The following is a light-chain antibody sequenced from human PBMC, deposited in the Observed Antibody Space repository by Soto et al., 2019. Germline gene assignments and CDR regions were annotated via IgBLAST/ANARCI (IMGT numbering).Light chain of an antibody. CDR2: GAS. Sequence: EIVMTQSPATLSVSPGERATLSCRANESVNSNLAGYQQKPGQAPRLLIHGASTRATGIPARFSGSGSGTEFTLTISSLQSEDFAVYYCQHYNIWPPFSFGGGTKVEI. J-gene: IGKJ4*01. CDR3: QHYNIWPPFS. CDR1: ESVNSN. V-gene: IGKV3-15*01.